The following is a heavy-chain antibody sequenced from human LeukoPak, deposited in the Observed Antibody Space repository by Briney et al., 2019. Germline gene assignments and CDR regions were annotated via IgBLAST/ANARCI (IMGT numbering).Heavy chain of an antibody. CDR1: GFTFSSYW. V-gene: IGHV3-74*01. Sequence: GGSLRLSCAASGFTFSSYWMHGVRQAPGKGLMWVSRIKSDGSETSYADSVKGRFTISRDNARNTLYLQMNSLRPEDTAIYYCASDRVFYGLDVWGQGTTVTVSS. CDR3: ASDRVFYGLDV. CDR2: IKSDGSET. J-gene: IGHJ6*02.